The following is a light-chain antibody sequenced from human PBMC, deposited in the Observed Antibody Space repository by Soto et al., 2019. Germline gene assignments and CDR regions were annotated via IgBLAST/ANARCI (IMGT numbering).Light chain of an antibody. CDR1: QSVSTN. V-gene: IGKV3-15*01. CDR2: GAS. Sequence: EIVMTQSPAILSVSPGERATLYCRASQSVSTNLAWFQQKPGQTPRLLFNGASTRATGIPARFTGSGSGTEFILTISSLQSEDFAVYYCQQYDIWPPTFGQGTKLDIK. J-gene: IGKJ1*01. CDR3: QQYDIWPPT.